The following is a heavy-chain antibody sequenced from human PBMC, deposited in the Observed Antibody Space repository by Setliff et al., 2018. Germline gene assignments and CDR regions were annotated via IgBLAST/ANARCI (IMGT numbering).Heavy chain of an antibody. CDR3: ANPTRGTYHYNGMDV. CDR1: GFTFSTYL. V-gene: IGHV3-48*03. CDR2: IRHDGSTI. D-gene: IGHD1-1*01. J-gene: IGHJ6*02. Sequence: GGSLRLSCTVSGFTFSTYLMHWVRQAPGKGLVWVSRIRHDGSTIYYADSVKGRFTISRDNAKNSLYLQMNSLRAEDTAVYYCANPTRGTYHYNGMDVWGQGTTVTVSS.